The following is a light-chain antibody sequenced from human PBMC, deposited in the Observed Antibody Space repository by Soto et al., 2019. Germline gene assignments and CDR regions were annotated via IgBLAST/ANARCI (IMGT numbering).Light chain of an antibody. J-gene: IGLJ1*01. CDR2: GNS. V-gene: IGLV1-40*01. CDR3: QSYDSSLSGSNV. Sequence: QSVLTQPPSVSGAPGQSVTISCTGSSSNIGAGYDVHWYQQLPGTAPRLLIYGNSKRPSGVPDRFSGSRSGTSASLAITGLHAEDEADYYCQSYDSSLSGSNVFGTGTKGT. CDR1: SSNIGAGYD.